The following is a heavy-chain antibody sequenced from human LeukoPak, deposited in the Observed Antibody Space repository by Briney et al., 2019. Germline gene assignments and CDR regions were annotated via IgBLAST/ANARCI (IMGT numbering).Heavy chain of an antibody. CDR2: MNPNSGNT. CDR3: ARGVVSSVLNYYYYGMDV. D-gene: IGHD2-21*01. Sequence: ASVKVSCKASGYTFTSYDINWVRQATGQGLEWMGWMNPNSGNTGYAQKFQGRVTMTRNTSISTAYMELSSLRSEDTAVYYCARGVVSSVLNYYYYGMDVWGQGTTVTVSS. V-gene: IGHV1-8*01. J-gene: IGHJ6*02. CDR1: GYTFTSYD.